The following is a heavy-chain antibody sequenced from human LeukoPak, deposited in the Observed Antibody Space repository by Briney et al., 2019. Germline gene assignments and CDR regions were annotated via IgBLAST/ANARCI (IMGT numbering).Heavy chain of an antibody. D-gene: IGHD2-15*01. CDR3: TKKPGVVEI. Sequence: QSGGSLRLSCAASGFTFSSYAMSWVRQAPGKGLEWVSAISGRGGSTYYADSVKGRFTIFRDNSKNTLYLQMNSLRAEDTAIYYCTKKPGVVEIWGQGTMVTVSS. J-gene: IGHJ3*02. CDR2: ISGRGGST. CDR1: GFTFSSYA. V-gene: IGHV3-23*01.